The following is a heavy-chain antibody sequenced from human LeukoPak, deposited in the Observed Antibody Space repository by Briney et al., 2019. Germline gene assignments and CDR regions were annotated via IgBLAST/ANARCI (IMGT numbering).Heavy chain of an antibody. J-gene: IGHJ4*02. CDR2: IYYSGST. CDR1: GGSISSYY. D-gene: IGHD2-15*01. Sequence: SETLSLTCTVSGGSISSYYWSWIRQPPGKGLEWIGYIYYSGSTDCNPSLKSRVPISVDTSKNQFSLKLSSVTAADTAVYYCASHSGAYYFDYWGQGTLVNVSS. CDR3: ASHSGAYYFDY. V-gene: IGHV4-59*01.